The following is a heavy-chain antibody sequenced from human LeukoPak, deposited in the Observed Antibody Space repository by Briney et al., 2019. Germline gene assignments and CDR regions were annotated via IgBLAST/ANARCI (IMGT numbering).Heavy chain of an antibody. Sequence: ASVKVSCKTSGYTFTSYDLNWVRQATGQGLEWMGWVNPNSGNTGYAQKFQGRVTMTTDTSTSTAYMELSRLRSDDTAVYYCARQYYDFWSGYSGEVDYWGQGTLVTVSS. CDR3: ARQYYDFWSGYSGEVDY. CDR1: GYTFTSYD. D-gene: IGHD3-3*01. CDR2: VNPNSGNT. V-gene: IGHV1-8*01. J-gene: IGHJ4*02.